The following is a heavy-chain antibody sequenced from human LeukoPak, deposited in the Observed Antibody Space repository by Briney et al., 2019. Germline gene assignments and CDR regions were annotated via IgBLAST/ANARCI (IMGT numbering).Heavy chain of an antibody. V-gene: IGHV3-21*01. Sequence: GGSLRLSCAASGFTLSSYSMNWVRQAPGKGLEWVSSISSSSSYIYYADSVKGRFTISRDNAKNSLYLQMNSLRAEDTAVYYCARAGRAAQRAFDIWGQGTMVTVSS. J-gene: IGHJ3*02. CDR1: GFTLSSYS. CDR3: ARAGRAAQRAFDI. CDR2: ISSSSSYI.